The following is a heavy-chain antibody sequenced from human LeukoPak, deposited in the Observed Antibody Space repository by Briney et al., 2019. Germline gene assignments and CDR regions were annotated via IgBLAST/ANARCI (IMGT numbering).Heavy chain of an antibody. CDR1: GFTFSSYG. V-gene: IGHV3-30*02. Sequence: PGGSLRLSCAASGFTFSSYGMHWVRQAPGKGLEWVAVIWYGGSNKYYADSVKGRFTISRDNSKNTLYLQMNSLRAEDTAVYYCAKALYSSGWEIDYWGQGTLVTVSS. CDR2: IWYGGSNK. CDR3: AKALYSSGWEIDY. J-gene: IGHJ4*02. D-gene: IGHD6-19*01.